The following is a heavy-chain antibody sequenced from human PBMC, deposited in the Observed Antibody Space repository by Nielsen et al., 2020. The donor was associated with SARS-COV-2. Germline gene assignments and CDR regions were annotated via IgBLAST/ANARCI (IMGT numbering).Heavy chain of an antibody. J-gene: IGHJ4*02. CDR3: ARVPGIATAGNFDY. D-gene: IGHD6-13*01. CDR1: GFIFTSHA. V-gene: IGHV3-9*01. CDR2: ISWNSGNT. Sequence: SLKISCAASGFIFTSHAMHWVRQAPGKGLEWVSGISWNSGNTGYADSVKGRFTISRDNAKNSLYLQMNSLRSEDTAVYYCARVPGIATAGNFDYWGQGTLVTVSS.